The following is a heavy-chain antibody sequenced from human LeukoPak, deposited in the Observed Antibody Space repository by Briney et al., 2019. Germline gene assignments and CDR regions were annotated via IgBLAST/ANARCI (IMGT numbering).Heavy chain of an antibody. D-gene: IGHD6-19*01. CDR3: ARGRLIGQWLSDYYYYYMDV. CDR1: GGTFSSYA. Sequence: SVKVSCKASGGTFSSYAISWVRQAPGQGLEWMGGIIPIFGTANYAQKFQGRVTITADESTSTAYMELSSLRSEDTAVYYCARGRLIGQWLSDYYYYYMDVWGKGTTATISS. V-gene: IGHV1-69*13. CDR2: IIPIFGTA. J-gene: IGHJ6*03.